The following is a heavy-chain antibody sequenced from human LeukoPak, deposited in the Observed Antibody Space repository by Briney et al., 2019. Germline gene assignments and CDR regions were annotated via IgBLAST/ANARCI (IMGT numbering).Heavy chain of an antibody. CDR1: GGSISSSSYY. D-gene: IGHD2-2*01. CDR2: IYYSGST. V-gene: IGHV4-39*07. J-gene: IGHJ5*02. CDR3: ARGGDIVVVPAARKGWFDP. Sequence: SETLSLTCTVSGGSISSSSYYWGWIRRPPGKGLEWIGSIYYSGSTYYNPSLKSRVTISVDTSKNQFSLKLSSVTAADTAVYYCARGGDIVVVPAARKGWFDPWGQGTLVTVSS.